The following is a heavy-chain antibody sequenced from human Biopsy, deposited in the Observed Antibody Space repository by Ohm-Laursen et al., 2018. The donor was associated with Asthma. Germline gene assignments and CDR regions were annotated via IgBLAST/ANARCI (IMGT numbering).Heavy chain of an antibody. CDR2: IYYSGST. Sequence: SETLSLTCTVSGGSINIGDYYWSWIRQHPVKGLEWIGYIYYSGSTYYNPSLKSRVSISLDTSKNQLSLSQTSVTAADTAVYYCARTTYGDDGFDPWGQGTLVTVSS. D-gene: IGHD4-17*01. J-gene: IGHJ5*02. V-gene: IGHV4-31*03. CDR1: GGSINIGDYY. CDR3: ARTTYGDDGFDP.